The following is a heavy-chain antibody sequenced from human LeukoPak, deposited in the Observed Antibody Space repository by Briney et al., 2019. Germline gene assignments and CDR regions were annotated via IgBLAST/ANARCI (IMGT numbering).Heavy chain of an antibody. CDR3: ARTRITMIEGAFDI. J-gene: IGHJ3*02. Sequence: SETLSLTCTVSGGSISSYYWSWIRQPPGKGLEWIGYIYYSGSAKYNPSLKSRVSISEDTSNNQFSLKLSSVTAADTAVYYCARTRITMIEGAFDIWGQGAMVTVSS. V-gene: IGHV4-59*08. CDR2: IYYSGSA. D-gene: IGHD3-22*01. CDR1: GGSISSYY.